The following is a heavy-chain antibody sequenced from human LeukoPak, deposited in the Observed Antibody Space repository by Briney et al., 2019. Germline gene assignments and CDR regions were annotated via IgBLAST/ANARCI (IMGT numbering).Heavy chain of an antibody. CDR2: IYYSGNT. D-gene: IGHD2-15*01. CDR1: GGSISSSRYY. V-gene: IGHV4-39*01. J-gene: IGHJ4*02. CDR3: ARRGWRGYYFDY. Sequence: SETLSLTCTVSGGSISSSRYYWGWIRQPPGKGLEWIGSIYYSGNTYYNPSLKSRVIISVDTSKNQFSLKLSSVTAADTAVYYCARRGWRGYYFDYWGQGILVTVSS.